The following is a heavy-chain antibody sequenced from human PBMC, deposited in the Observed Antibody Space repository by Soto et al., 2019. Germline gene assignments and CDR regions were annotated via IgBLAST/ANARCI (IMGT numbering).Heavy chain of an antibody. CDR1: GASMNSYH. CDR2: IHISGST. D-gene: IGHD6-13*01. V-gene: IGHV4-4*07. J-gene: IGHJ5*02. Sequence: PSETLSLTCTVSGASMNSYHWSWIRQPAGKGLEWIGHIHISGSTNYNPSLKSRVTMSVDTSKNQFSLRLMSLTAADTAVYYCARDQGVAAAGITWFDPWGQGSLVTVSS. CDR3: ARDQGVAAAGITWFDP.